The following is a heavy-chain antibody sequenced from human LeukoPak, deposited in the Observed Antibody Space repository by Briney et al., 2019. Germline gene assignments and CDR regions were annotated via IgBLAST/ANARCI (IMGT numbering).Heavy chain of an antibody. CDR3: AKDPRSDSSGW. CDR1: GFTFSSYA. Sequence: GGSLRLSCAASGFTFSSYAMSWVRQAPGKGLEWVSAISGSGGSTYYADSVKGRFTISRDNSKNTLYLQMNSLRAEDTAVYCCAKDPRSDSSGWWGQGTLVTVSS. CDR2: ISGSGGST. D-gene: IGHD6-19*01. V-gene: IGHV3-23*01. J-gene: IGHJ4*02.